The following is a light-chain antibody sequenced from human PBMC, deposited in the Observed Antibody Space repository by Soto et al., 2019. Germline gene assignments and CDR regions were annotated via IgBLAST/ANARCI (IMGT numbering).Light chain of an antibody. CDR3: QSFDSSLSVV. CDR1: SSNIGAGYH. Sequence: QAVVTQPPSVSGAPGQRVTISCTGSSSNIGAGYHVHWYQQLPGTAPKLLIYANNNRPSGVPGRFSGSKSGTSASLAITGLQAEDEADYYCQSFDSSLSVVFGGGTQLTVL. V-gene: IGLV1-40*01. J-gene: IGLJ7*01. CDR2: ANN.